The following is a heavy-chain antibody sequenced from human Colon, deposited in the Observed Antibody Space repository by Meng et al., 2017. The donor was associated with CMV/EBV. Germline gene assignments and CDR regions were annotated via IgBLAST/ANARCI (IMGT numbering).Heavy chain of an antibody. CDR3: TPGGGGVGD. V-gene: IGHV3-15*01. Sequence: LSCVASGFTFSDGWLGWVRQAPGKGLEWVGFIKRKVDGETTDYAAPVKGRFTISRDDSENTLYLQMNSLKIEDAAVYYCTPGGGGVGDWGQGTLVTVSS. CDR1: GFTFSDGW. J-gene: IGHJ1*01. CDR2: IKRKVDGETT. D-gene: IGHD2-8*02.